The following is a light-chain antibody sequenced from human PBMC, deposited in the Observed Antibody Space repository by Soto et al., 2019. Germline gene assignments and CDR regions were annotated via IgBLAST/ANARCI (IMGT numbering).Light chain of an antibody. J-gene: IGKJ4*01. CDR1: QSIATS. CDR2: DAS. V-gene: IGKV3-11*01. CDR3: QQRYSWPLT. Sequence: IVLTQSPGTLSVSPGERATLSCWASQSIATSLAWYQQKPGQAPKILIYDASNRATAIPARFSGSGSGTAFTLTITTVEPDDFAVYYCQQRYSWPLTFGGGTKVQIK.